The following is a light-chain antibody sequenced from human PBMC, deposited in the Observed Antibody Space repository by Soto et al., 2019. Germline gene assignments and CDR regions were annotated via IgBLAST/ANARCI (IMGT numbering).Light chain of an antibody. J-gene: IGLJ2*01. CDR1: SSNIGSNY. Sequence: QSVLTQPSSASGTPGQRVTISCSGSSSNIGSNYVYWYQQLPGTAPKLLIYRNNQRPSGVPDRFSGSKSGTSASLAISGLRSEDEGDYYCASWDDSLSGVVFGGGTKLTVL. V-gene: IGLV1-47*01. CDR2: RNN. CDR3: ASWDDSLSGVV.